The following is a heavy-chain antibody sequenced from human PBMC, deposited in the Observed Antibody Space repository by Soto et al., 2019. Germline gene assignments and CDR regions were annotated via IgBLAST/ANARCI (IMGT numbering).Heavy chain of an antibody. D-gene: IGHD2-15*01. V-gene: IGHV1-18*01. Sequence: QVQLVQSGAEVKKPGASVKVSCKASGYTFTSYGISWVRQAPGQGLEWMGWISDYNGNTNYSQKLHGRVTMTTDTSTSTAYRELRGIRSDDKAVYYCAGGGIVLVGAATRIDYWCQGTLVTVSS. CDR1: GYTFTSYG. J-gene: IGHJ4*02. CDR3: AGGGIVLVGAATRIDY. CDR2: ISDYNGNT.